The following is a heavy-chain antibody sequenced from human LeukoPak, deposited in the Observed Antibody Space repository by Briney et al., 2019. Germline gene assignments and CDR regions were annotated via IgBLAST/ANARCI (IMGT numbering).Heavy chain of an antibody. Sequence: SETLSLTCTVSGGSISSSSYYWNWIRQPARKGLEWIGRIFSTGSTNYNPSLKSRVTMSVDTSKNQFSLNLSSVTAADTAVYYCAGGAYGSGSGNGFNIWGQGTTVTVSS. V-gene: IGHV4-61*02. CDR1: GGSISSSSYY. CDR2: IFSTGST. CDR3: AGGAYGSGSGNGFNI. D-gene: IGHD3-10*01. J-gene: IGHJ3*02.